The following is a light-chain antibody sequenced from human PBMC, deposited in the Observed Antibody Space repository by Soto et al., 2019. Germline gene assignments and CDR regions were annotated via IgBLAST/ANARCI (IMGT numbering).Light chain of an antibody. CDR1: QSISSW. Sequence: DIQMTQSALSVSASLGAGVTITVRASQSISSWLACYQQKPGKAPKLLIYKASTLESGVPSNFSGSGSGTEFSLTISSLQPEEFATYYCQQYNAYPWTFGQGTKLDIK. CDR2: KAS. CDR3: QQYNAYPWT. V-gene: IGKV1-5*03. J-gene: IGKJ1*01.